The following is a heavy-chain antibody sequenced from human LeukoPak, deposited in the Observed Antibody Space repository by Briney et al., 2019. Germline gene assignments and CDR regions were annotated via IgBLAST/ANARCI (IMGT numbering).Heavy chain of an antibody. CDR1: GFSFSSCA. CDR3: ARDHPYSSSSGEYYFDY. D-gene: IGHD6-6*01. Sequence: PGGSLRLSCAASGFSFSSCAMNWVRQAPGKGLEWVSSISSSSSYIYYADSVKGRFTISRDNAKNSLYLQMNSLRAEDTAVYYCARDHPYSSSSGEYYFDYWGQGTLVTVSS. CDR2: ISSSSSYI. J-gene: IGHJ4*02. V-gene: IGHV3-21*01.